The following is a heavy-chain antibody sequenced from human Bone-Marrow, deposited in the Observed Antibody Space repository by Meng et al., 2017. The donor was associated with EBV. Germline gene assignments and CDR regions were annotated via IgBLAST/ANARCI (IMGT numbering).Heavy chain of an antibody. V-gene: IGHV4-34*01. CDR2: INHSGST. CDR3: ARVQWELLSYFDY. J-gene: IGHJ4*02. CDR1: GGSFSGYY. Sequence: QVQLQQWAAGLLQPSETLSLTCAVCGGSFSGYYWGWIRQPPGKGLEWIGEINHSGSTNYNPSLKSRVTISVDTSKNQFSLKLSSGAAADTAVYYCARVQWELLSYFDYWGQGTLVTVSS. D-gene: IGHD1-26*01.